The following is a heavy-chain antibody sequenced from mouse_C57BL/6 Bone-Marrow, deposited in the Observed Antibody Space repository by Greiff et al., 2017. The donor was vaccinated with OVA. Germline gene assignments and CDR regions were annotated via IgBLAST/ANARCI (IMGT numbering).Heavy chain of an antibody. CDR1: GFTFSDFY. V-gene: IGHV7-1*01. CDR2: SRNKANDYTT. D-gene: IGHD1-1*01. J-gene: IGHJ1*03. CDR3: ARDAPITTVVARYFDV. Sequence: DVMLVESGGGLVQSGRSLRLSCATSGFTFSDFYMEWVRQAPGKGLEWIAASRNKANDYTTEYSASVKGRFIVSRDTSQSILYLQMNALRAEDTAIYYCARDAPITTVVARYFDVWGTGTTVTVSS.